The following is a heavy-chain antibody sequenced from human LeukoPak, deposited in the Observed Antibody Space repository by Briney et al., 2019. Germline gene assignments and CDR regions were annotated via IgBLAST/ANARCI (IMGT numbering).Heavy chain of an antibody. J-gene: IGHJ4*02. Sequence: AGGSLRLSCAASGFTFSSYAMSWVRQAPGKGLEWVSAISGSGGSTYYADSVKGRFTISRDNSKNTLYLQMNSLRAEDTAVYYCAKTPASLDIVVVVAVPFDYWGQGTLVTVSS. D-gene: IGHD2-15*01. CDR3: AKTPASLDIVVVVAVPFDY. V-gene: IGHV3-23*01. CDR1: GFTFSSYA. CDR2: ISGSGGST.